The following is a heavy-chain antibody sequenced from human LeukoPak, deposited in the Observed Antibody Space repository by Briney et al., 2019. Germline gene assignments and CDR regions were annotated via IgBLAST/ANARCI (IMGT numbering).Heavy chain of an antibody. J-gene: IGHJ5*02. CDR1: GSTFRTYA. CDR3: AKGLATTPSCGNWFDA. V-gene: IGHV3-30*18. D-gene: IGHD3-9*01. Sequence: GRPLRLSCGASGSTFRTYAMHWVRQTPDKRLEWVAFMSSDGSNENYADSVKGRFTISRDNSKNTLFLRMNNLTPEDTGVYYCAKGLATTPSCGNWFDAWGQGTLVTVSS. CDR2: MSSDGSNE.